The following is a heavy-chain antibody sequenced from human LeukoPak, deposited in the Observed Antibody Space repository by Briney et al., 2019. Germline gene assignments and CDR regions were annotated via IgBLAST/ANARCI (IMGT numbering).Heavy chain of an antibody. CDR2: IYPGDSDT. D-gene: IGHD6-13*01. CDR3: ARRVAAAETFDF. V-gene: IGHV5-51*01. CDR1: GYSFTSYW. J-gene: IGHJ4*02. Sequence: GESLKISCKGSGYSFTSYWITWVRQMPGKGLEWMGIIYPGDSDTRYSLSFQGHVTISADKSINTAYLQWSSLKASDTAMYYCARRVAAAETFDFWGQGTQVTVSS.